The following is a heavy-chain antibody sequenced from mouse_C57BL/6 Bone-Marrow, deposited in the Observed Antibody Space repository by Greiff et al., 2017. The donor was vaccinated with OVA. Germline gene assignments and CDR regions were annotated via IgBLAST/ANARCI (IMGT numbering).Heavy chain of an antibody. D-gene: IGHD1-1*01. CDR1: GYAFTNYL. J-gene: IGHJ2*01. CDR2: INPGSGGT. Sequence: QVQLQQSGAELVRPGTSVKVSCKASGYAFTNYLIEWVKQRPGQGLEWIGVINPGSGGTNYNEQFKGKATLTADKSSSTAYMQLSSLTSEDSAVYFCANLYYFDYWGQGTTLTVSS. CDR3: ANLYYFDY. V-gene: IGHV1-54*01.